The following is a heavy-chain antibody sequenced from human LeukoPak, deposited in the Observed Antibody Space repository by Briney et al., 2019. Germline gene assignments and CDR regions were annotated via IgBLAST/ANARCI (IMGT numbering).Heavy chain of an antibody. CDR3: ARENVVRYWYFDL. Sequence: SETLSLTCTVSGGSISTYYWSWIRQPAGKALEWIGRIHASGNTNYNPSLKSRVTLSVDTSKNQFSLKLNSVTAADTAVYYCARENVVRYWYFDLWGRGTLVTVSS. V-gene: IGHV4-4*07. D-gene: IGHD6-6*01. CDR1: GGSISTYY. J-gene: IGHJ2*01. CDR2: IHASGNT.